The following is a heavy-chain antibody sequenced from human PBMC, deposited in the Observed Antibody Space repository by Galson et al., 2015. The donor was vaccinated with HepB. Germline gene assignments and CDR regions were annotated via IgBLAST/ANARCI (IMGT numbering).Heavy chain of an antibody. D-gene: IGHD3/OR15-3a*01. CDR3: ARDGDWADAFDI. J-gene: IGHJ3*02. Sequence: LRLSCAASGFTFSSYSMNWVRQAPGKGLEWVSSISSSSSYIYYADSVKGRFTISRDNAKNSLYLQMNSLRAEDTAVYYCARDGDWADAFDIWGQGTMVTVSS. CDR1: GFTFSSYS. V-gene: IGHV3-21*01. CDR2: ISSSSSYI.